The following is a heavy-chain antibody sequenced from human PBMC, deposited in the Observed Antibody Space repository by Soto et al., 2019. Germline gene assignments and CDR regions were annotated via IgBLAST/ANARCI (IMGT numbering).Heavy chain of an antibody. CDR3: AKARYSSGSEPDS. CDR2: ITWNSGNI. J-gene: IGHJ4*02. D-gene: IGHD6-19*01. V-gene: IGHV3-9*01. Sequence: EVQLVESGGRLVQPGRSLRLSCVASGINFNDYAMYWVRQAPGKGLEWVSGITWNSGNIGYADSVKGRFTISSDNAQNSLYLPMTSLRAEDTALYYWAKARYSSGSEPDSWGQGTLVIVSS. CDR1: GINFNDYA.